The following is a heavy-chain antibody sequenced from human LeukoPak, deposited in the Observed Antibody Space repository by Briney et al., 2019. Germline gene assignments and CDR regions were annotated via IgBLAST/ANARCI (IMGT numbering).Heavy chain of an antibody. D-gene: IGHD5-18*01. Sequence: SVKVSCKASGGTFSSYAISWVRQAPGQGLEWMGRIIPILGIANYAQKFQGRVTITADKSTSTAYMELSSLRSEDTGVYYCARDTVDTAMVRPLFDYWGQGTLVTVSS. CDR3: ARDTVDTAMVRPLFDY. CDR1: GGTFSSYA. V-gene: IGHV1-69*04. J-gene: IGHJ4*02. CDR2: IIPILGIA.